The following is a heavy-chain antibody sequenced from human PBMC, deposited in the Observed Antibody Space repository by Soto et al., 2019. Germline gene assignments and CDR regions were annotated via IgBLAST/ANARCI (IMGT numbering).Heavy chain of an antibody. CDR2: IKQDGSEK. CDR1: GFTFSSYW. CDR3: ARDSFSGDYYDALDY. D-gene: IGHD1-26*01. V-gene: IGHV3-7*01. Sequence: GGSLRLSCAASGFTFSSYWMSWVRQAPGKGLEWVANIKQDGSEKYYVDSVKGRFTISRDNAKNSLYLQMNSLRAEDTAVYYCARDSFSGDYYDALDYWGQGTLVTVSS. J-gene: IGHJ4*02.